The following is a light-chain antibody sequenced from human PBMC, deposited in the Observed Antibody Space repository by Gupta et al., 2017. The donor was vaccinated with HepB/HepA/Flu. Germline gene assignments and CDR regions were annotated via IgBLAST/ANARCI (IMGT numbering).Light chain of an antibody. Sequence: QSALTQPASVSASPGQSIPIACTGTSSDVGAYNYVSWYQHHPGRAPKLMIFDVSFRPSGASNRFSGSKSGNTASLTISGLQAEDEADYYCSSYTSGSTWVFGGGTKLTVL. J-gene: IGLJ3*02. CDR3: SSYTSGSTWV. V-gene: IGLV2-14*03. CDR2: DVS. CDR1: SSDVGAYNY.